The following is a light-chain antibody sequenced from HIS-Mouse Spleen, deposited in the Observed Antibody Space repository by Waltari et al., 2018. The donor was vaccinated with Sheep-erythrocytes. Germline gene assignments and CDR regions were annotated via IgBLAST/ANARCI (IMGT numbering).Light chain of an antibody. CDR1: QSISSY. CDR2: AAS. J-gene: IGKJ2*01. Sequence: DIQMTQSPYSMSASVGDRVTITCRASQSISSYLNWYQQKQGKAPKLLIYAASSLQSGVPSRFSGSGSVTDFTLTISSLQPEDFATYYCQQSYSTPYTFGQGTKLEIK. V-gene: IGKV1-39*01. CDR3: QQSYSTPYT.